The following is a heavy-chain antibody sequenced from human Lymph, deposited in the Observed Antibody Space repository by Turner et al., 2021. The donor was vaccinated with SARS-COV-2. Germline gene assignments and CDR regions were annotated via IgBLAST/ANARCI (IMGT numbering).Heavy chain of an antibody. Sequence: QVQLVQSGAEVKKPGASVKVSCKVSGYTLTEFSIHWVRQAPGKGLEWMGGVDPEDGETIYAQKFQGRVTMTEDTSTDTAYMELSSLGSEDTAVYYCATLKSNWKILTGRYYFDFWGQGTLVTVSS. V-gene: IGHV1-24*01. CDR1: GYTLTEFS. J-gene: IGHJ4*02. CDR2: VDPEDGET. D-gene: IGHD1-1*01. CDR3: ATLKSNWKILTGRYYFDF.